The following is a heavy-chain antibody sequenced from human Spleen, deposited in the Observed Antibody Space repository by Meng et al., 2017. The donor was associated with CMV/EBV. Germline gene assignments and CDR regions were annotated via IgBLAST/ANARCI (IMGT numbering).Heavy chain of an antibody. Sequence: QVQLQQAGPGLVKPSQTLSLTCASSGDSVSTNSAAWNWIRQSPSGGLEWLGRTYYKSKWYNDYAESVKSRITINPDTSKNQFSLQLNSVTPEDTAVYYCARDPAAFDFWGQGILVTVSS. CDR2: TYYKSKWYN. CDR1: GDSVSTNSAA. D-gene: IGHD6-25*01. J-gene: IGHJ4*02. V-gene: IGHV6-1*01. CDR3: ARDPAAFDF.